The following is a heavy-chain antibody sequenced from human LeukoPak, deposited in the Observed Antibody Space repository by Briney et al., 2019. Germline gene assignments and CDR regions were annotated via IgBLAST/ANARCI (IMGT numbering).Heavy chain of an antibody. J-gene: IGHJ3*02. CDR3: ARWDAGGVPAAIGVATITVTTGAFDI. V-gene: IGHV1-24*01. Sequence: ASVKVSCKVSGYTLTELSMHWVRQAPGKGLEWMGGFDPEDGETIYAQKFQGRVTMTEDTSTDTAYMELSSLRSEDTAVYYCARWDAGGVPAAIGVATITVTTGAFDIWGQGTMVTVSS. D-gene: IGHD5-12*01. CDR2: FDPEDGET. CDR1: GYTLTELS.